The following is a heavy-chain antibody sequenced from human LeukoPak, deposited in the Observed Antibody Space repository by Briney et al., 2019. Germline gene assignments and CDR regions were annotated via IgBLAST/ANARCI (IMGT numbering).Heavy chain of an antibody. Sequence: GESLKISCKGSGYNFNSYWIGWVRQIPGKGLEWMGIIYPGDSDTSYSPSFQGQVTISANKSISTAYLQWSTLKASDTATYFCARRIGSSRSLDFWGQGTLVTVSS. D-gene: IGHD1-26*01. V-gene: IGHV5-51*01. CDR2: IYPGDSDT. CDR1: GYNFNSYW. J-gene: IGHJ4*02. CDR3: ARRIGSSRSLDF.